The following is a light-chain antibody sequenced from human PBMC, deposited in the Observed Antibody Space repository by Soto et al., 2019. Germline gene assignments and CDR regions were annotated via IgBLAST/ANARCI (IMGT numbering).Light chain of an antibody. V-gene: IGKV3-20*01. CDR1: QTVSSSY. CDR2: GVS. Sequence: EVVLTQSPGTLSLSPGERATLSCRASQTVSSSYLAWFQQKPGQAPRLLIYGVSSRATGIPDRFSGSGSGTDFTLTISRLEPEDFAVYYCQQYGRSPWTFGLGTKVDIK. J-gene: IGKJ1*01. CDR3: QQYGRSPWT.